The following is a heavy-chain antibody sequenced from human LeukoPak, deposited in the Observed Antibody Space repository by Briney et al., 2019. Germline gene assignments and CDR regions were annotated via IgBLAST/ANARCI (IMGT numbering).Heavy chain of an antibody. V-gene: IGHV3-23*01. D-gene: IGHD6-13*01. CDR1: GFIFSGYA. Sequence: GGSLRLSCSASGFIFSGYAMTWVRQAPGRGMEWLSTISGSGTTTYYVDSVKGRFTVSRDNSKNTLYLQMNSLRAEDTAVYYCAREIDGFTSSWYDYWGQGTLVTVSS. CDR2: ISGSGTTT. CDR3: AREIDGFTSSWYDY. J-gene: IGHJ4*02.